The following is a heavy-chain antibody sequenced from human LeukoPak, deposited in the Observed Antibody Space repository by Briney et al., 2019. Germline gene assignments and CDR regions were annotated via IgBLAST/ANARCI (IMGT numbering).Heavy chain of an antibody. CDR3: ARRNRPNYSSHVDYPNNWFDP. CDR1: GGTFSSYA. J-gene: IGHJ5*02. V-gene: IGHV1-69*13. Sequence: ASVKVSCKASGGTFSSYAISWVRQAPGQGLEWMGGIIPIFGTANYAQKFQGRVTITADESTSTAYMELSSLRSEDTAVYYCARRNRPNYSSHVDYPNNWFDPWGQGTLVTVSS. D-gene: IGHD6-13*01. CDR2: IIPIFGTA.